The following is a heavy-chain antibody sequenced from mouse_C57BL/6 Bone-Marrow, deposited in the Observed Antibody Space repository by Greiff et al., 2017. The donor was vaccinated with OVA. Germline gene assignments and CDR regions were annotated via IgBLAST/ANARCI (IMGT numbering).Heavy chain of an antibody. J-gene: IGHJ1*03. V-gene: IGHV1-26*01. CDR2: INPNNGGT. D-gene: IGHD2-5*01. CDR1: GYTFTDYY. Sequence: VQLQQSGPELVKPGASVKISCKASGYTFTDYYMNWVKQSHGKSLEWIGDINPNNGGTSYNQKFKGKATLTVDKSSSTAYMELRSLTSEDSAVYYCARLRVPYSNYSYWYFDVWGTGTTVTVSS. CDR3: ARLRVPYSNYSYWYFDV.